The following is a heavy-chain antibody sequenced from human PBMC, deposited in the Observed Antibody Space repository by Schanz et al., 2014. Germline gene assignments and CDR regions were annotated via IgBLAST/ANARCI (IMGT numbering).Heavy chain of an antibody. CDR2: IYSGIGA. J-gene: IGHJ4*02. CDR3: ARGTDWNLHY. D-gene: IGHD1-1*01. V-gene: IGHV3-66*01. CDR1: GFTFNSYA. Sequence: EVQLLESGGGLVQPGGSLRLSCAASGFTFNSYAMTWVRQAPGKGLEWVSVIYSGIGAYYADSVKDRFTVSRDSGQNSLYLQMNSLRAGDTAVYYCARGTDWNLHYWGQGALVTVSS.